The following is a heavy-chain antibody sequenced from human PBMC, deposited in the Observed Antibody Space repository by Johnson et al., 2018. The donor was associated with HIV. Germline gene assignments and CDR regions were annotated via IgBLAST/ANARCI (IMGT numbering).Heavy chain of an antibody. V-gene: IGHV3-48*03. J-gene: IGHJ3*02. Sequence: VQLVESGGGLVQPGGSLRLSCAASGFTFSSYEMNWVRQAPGKGLEWVSYISSSGSTIYYADSVKGRFTISRDNAKNSLYLQMNSLRAEDTAVYYCARVSGTTWLYAFDIWGHGTMVTVSS. CDR3: ARVSGTTWLYAFDI. CDR2: ISSSGSTI. D-gene: IGHD1-7*01. CDR1: GFTFSSYE.